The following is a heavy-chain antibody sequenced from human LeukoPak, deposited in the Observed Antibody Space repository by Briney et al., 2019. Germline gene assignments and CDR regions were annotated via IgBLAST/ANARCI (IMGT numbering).Heavy chain of an antibody. CDR3: ARSPIVVVPAARVRSFDY. D-gene: IGHD2-2*01. V-gene: IGHV4-34*01. CDR1: GGSFSGYY. CDR2: INHSGST. J-gene: IGHJ4*02. Sequence: SETLSLTCAVYGGSFSGYYWSWIRQPPGKGLEWIGEINHSGSTNYNPSLKSRVTISVDTSKNQFSLKLSSVTAADTAVYYCARSPIVVVPAARVRSFDYWGQGTLVTVSS.